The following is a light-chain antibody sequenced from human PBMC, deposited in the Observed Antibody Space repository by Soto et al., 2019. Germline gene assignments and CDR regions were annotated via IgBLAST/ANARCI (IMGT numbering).Light chain of an antibody. CDR1: QSISSY. Sequence: DIQMTQSPSSLSASVGDRVTITCRASQSISSYLNWYQQKPGKAPKLLIYAASSLQSGVPLRFSGTGSGKDCNLTVSSLQPEDFPTYDCLQSYSTPLTCGGGTKVDIK. V-gene: IGKV1-39*01. J-gene: IGKJ4*01. CDR2: AAS. CDR3: LQSYSTPLT.